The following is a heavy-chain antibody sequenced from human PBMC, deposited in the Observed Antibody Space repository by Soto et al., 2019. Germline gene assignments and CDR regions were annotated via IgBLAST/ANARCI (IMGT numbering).Heavy chain of an antibody. CDR3: ATQPPLHYYDSSGPKNWFDP. CDR1: GGSINDDTYY. V-gene: IGHV4-39*01. D-gene: IGHD3-22*01. J-gene: IGHJ5*02. CDR2: IYYSGTS. Sequence: SETLSLTCTVSGGSINDDTYYWGWIRQPPGKGLEWIGSIYYSGTSSYNPSLKSRVTMSVDTSKKQLSLRLRSVTAADTAVYYCATQPPLHYYDSSGPKNWFDPWGQGTLVTVSS.